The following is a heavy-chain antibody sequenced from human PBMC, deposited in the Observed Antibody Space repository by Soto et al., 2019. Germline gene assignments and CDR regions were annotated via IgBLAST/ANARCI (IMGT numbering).Heavy chain of an antibody. D-gene: IGHD3-22*01. V-gene: IGHV4-59*01. CDR1: GGSISSYY. CDR3: AREGNYYDSSGYYSSFDY. CDR2: IYYSGST. J-gene: IGHJ4*02. Sequence: SETLSLTCTVSGGSISSYYWSWIRQPPGKGLEWIGYIYYSGSTNYNPSLKSRDTISVDTSKNQFSLKLSSVTAADTAVYYCAREGNYYDSSGYYSSFDYWGQGTLVTVSS.